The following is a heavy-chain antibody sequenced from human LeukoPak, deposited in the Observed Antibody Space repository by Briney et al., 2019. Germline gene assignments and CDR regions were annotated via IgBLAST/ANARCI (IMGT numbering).Heavy chain of an antibody. J-gene: IGHJ4*02. CDR2: IYYSGST. Sequence: PSETLSLTCTVSGGSISSYYWSWIRQPPGKRLEWIGYIYYSGSTNYNPSLKSRVTISVDTSKNQFSLKLSSVTAADTAVYYCARESGGWPLDYWGQGTLVTVSS. CDR1: GGSISSYY. D-gene: IGHD6-19*01. CDR3: ARESGGWPLDY. V-gene: IGHV4-59*01.